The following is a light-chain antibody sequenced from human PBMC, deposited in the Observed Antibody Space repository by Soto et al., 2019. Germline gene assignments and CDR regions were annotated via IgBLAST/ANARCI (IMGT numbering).Light chain of an antibody. V-gene: IGKV3-11*01. J-gene: IGKJ1*01. Sequence: DIVLTQSPATLPSSAGERATLSCRASQSVSPYLAWYQQKPGKAPRLLIDDAFTKATGVPARFSGSGSGTDFTLTISSLEPDDVAAYYCQQRSNYARTFGQGTKVEIK. CDR2: DAF. CDR1: QSVSPY. CDR3: QQRSNYART.